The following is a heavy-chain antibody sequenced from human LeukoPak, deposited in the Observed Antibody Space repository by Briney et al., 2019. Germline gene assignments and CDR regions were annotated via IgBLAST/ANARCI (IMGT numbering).Heavy chain of an antibody. Sequence: GGSLRLSCEVSGFSFDDYGMSWVRQPAGKGLEWVSGINWNGDSTDYADSVKGRFTISRDNANNSLFLQMNSLRADDTALYYCARVYGWGPTRNLDYWGQGILVTVSS. CDR3: ARVYGWGPTRNLDY. J-gene: IGHJ4*02. CDR2: INWNGDST. V-gene: IGHV3-20*04. D-gene: IGHD7-27*01. CDR1: GFSFDDYG.